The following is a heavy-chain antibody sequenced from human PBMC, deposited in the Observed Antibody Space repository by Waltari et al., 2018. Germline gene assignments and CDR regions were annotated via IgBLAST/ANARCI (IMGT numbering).Heavy chain of an antibody. V-gene: IGHV4-4*07. J-gene: IGHJ5*02. CDR3: ARVGALAAAGTHWFDP. CDR2: IYTSGGT. Sequence: QVQLQESGPGLVKPSETLSLTCPVPGGPISSSYWSWIRQPAGKGLEWIGRIYTSGGTNYNPSLKSRVTMSVDTSKNQFSLKLSSVTAADTAVYYCARVGALAAAGTHWFDPWGQGTLVTVSS. CDR1: GGPISSSY. D-gene: IGHD6-13*01.